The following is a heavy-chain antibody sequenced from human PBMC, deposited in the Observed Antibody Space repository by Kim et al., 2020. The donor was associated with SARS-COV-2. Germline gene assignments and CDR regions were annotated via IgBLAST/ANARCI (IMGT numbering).Heavy chain of an antibody. CDR3: AAVDTAMVDGMDV. J-gene: IGHJ6*02. D-gene: IGHD5-18*01. CDR1: GGTFSSYA. V-gene: IGHV1-69*13. CDR2: IIPIFGTA. Sequence: SVKVSCKASGGTFSSYAISWVRQAPGQGLEWMGGIIPIFGTANYAQKFQGRVTITADESTSTAYMELSSLRSEDTAVYYCAAVDTAMVDGMDVWGQGTTVTVSS.